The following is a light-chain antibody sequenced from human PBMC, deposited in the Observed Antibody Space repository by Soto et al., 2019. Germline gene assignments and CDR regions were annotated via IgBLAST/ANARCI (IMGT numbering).Light chain of an antibody. CDR3: GTWDSSLSAGGM. CDR1: SSNIGNNY. Sequence: QSLLTQPPSVSAAPGQKVTISCSGSSSNIGNNYVSWYQQLPGTAPKLLIYENNKRPSGIPDRFSGSKSGTSATLGITGLQTGDEADYYCGTWDSSLSAGGMFGGGTKLTVL. J-gene: IGLJ3*02. CDR2: ENN. V-gene: IGLV1-51*02.